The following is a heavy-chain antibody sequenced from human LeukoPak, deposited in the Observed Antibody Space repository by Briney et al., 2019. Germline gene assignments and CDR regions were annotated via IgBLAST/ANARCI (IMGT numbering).Heavy chain of an antibody. V-gene: IGHV3-48*01. D-gene: IGHD2-21*01. CDR3: ARGTWDCDRPFDI. CDR1: VFTFSSYS. Sequence: GGSLRLSCAASVFTFSSYSMNWVRQAPGKRLEWISYISGTSSIIYYTPSVKGRFTISRDNGKYSLYLQMNSLRGDDTAVYFCARGTWDCDRPFDIWGQGAMVTVSS. CDR2: ISGTSSII. J-gene: IGHJ3*02.